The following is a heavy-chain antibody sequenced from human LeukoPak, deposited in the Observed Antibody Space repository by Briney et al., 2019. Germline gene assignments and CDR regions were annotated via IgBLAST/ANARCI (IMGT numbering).Heavy chain of an antibody. Sequence: GGSLRLSCAASGFTFSYYGMTWVRQTPGNGLEWVSSITGSGLHTYYVDSVKGRFVISRDNSKTTLYLEMNSLRVEDTAVYYCAKGLRIPSNWGQGIMVTVSS. V-gene: IGHV3-23*01. J-gene: IGHJ4*02. CDR1: GFTFSYYG. CDR2: ITGSGLHT. D-gene: IGHD2-21*01. CDR3: AKGLRIPSN.